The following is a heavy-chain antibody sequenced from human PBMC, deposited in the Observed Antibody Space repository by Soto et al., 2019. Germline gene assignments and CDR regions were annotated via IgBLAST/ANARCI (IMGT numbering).Heavy chain of an antibody. Sequence: GGSLRLSCAASGFTFSSYAMSWVRQAPGKGLEWVSAITGSGGSTYYADSVKGRLTISRDNSKNTLYLHMNSLRAEDTAVYYCAKGSYRGGDSYFDYWGQGILVIVSS. CDR3: AKGSYRGGDSYFDY. D-gene: IGHD2-21*02. J-gene: IGHJ4*02. V-gene: IGHV3-23*01. CDR1: GFTFSSYA. CDR2: ITGSGGST.